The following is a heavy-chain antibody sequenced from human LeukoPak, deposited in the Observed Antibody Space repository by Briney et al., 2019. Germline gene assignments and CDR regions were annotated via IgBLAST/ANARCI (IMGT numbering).Heavy chain of an antibody. CDR2: ISAYNGNT. D-gene: IGHD3-22*01. CDR1: GYTFTSYG. J-gene: IGHJ5*02. V-gene: IGHV1-18*01. Sequence: ASVKVSCKASGYTFTSYGISWVRPATGQGLEWMGWISAYNGNTNYAQKLQGRVTMTTDTSTSTAYMELRSLRSDDTAVYYCARVFVYYYDSSGYYGAPQNWFDPWGQGTLVTVSS. CDR3: ARVFVYYYDSSGYYGAPQNWFDP.